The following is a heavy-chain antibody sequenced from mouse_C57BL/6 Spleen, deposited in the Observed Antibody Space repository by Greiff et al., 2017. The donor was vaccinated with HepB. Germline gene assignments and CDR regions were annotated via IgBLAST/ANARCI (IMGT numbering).Heavy chain of an antibody. CDR1: GYTFTDYN. Sequence: VQLKQSGPELVKPGASVKMSCKASGYTFTDYNMHWVKQSHGKSLEWIGYINPNNGGTSYNQKFKGKATLTVNKSSSTAYMELRSLTSEDSAVYYCARNHYGSSYVFAYWGQGTLVTVSA. CDR2: INPNNGGT. J-gene: IGHJ3*01. D-gene: IGHD1-1*01. V-gene: IGHV1-22*01. CDR3: ARNHYGSSYVFAY.